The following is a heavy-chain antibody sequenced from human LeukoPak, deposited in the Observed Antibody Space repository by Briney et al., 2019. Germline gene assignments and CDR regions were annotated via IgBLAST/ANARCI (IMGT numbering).Heavy chain of an antibody. CDR1: GGSISSGSYY. CDR3: ARLRYCSSTSCDTTDNYYYYYMDV. Sequence: SETLSLTCTVSGGSISSGSYYWSWIRQPAGKGLEWIGRIYNSGSTNYNPSLKSRVTIALDTSTNQFSLKLSSVTAADTAVYYCARLRYCSSTSCDTTDNYYYYYMDVWGKGTTVTVSS. CDR2: IYNSGST. J-gene: IGHJ6*03. V-gene: IGHV4-61*02. D-gene: IGHD2-2*02.